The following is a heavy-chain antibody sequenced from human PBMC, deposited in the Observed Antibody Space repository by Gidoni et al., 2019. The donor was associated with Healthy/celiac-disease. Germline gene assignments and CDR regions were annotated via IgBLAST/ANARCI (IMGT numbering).Heavy chain of an antibody. V-gene: IGHV1-46*01. CDR1: GYTFTSYY. J-gene: IGHJ4*02. CDR3: ARESPWSWIGFY. CDR2: LKPSGGST. Sequence: QVQLVQSGSAVKKPGASVKVSCKASGYTFTSYYLHWVRQAPGQGLEWMGILKPSGGSTSYAKKFQGRVTMNRDTSTSTVYMELSSMRSEDTAVYYCARESPWSWIGFYWGQGTLVTVSS. D-gene: IGHD3-10*01.